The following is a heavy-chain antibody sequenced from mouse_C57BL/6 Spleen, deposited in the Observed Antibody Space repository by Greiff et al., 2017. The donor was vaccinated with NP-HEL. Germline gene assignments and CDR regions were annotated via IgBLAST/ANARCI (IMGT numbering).Heavy chain of an antibody. CDR3: ARDADDSDGGFAY. Sequence: EVKVVESGGGLVQSGRSLRLSCATSGFTFSDFYMEWVRQAPGKGLEWIAASRNKANDYTTEYSASVKGRFIVSRDTSQSILYLQMNALRAEDTAIYYCARDADDSDGGFAYWGQGTLVTVSA. V-gene: IGHV7-1*01. D-gene: IGHD2-4*01. CDR2: SRNKANDYTT. CDR1: GFTFSDFY. J-gene: IGHJ3*01.